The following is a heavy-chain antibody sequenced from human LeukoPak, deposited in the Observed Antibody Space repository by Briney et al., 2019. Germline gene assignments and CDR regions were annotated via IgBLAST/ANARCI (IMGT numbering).Heavy chain of an antibody. Sequence: GGSLRLSCAASGFTFSSYAMHWVRQAPGKGLEWVAVISYDGSNKYYADSVKGRFTISRDNSKNTLYLQMNSLRAEDTAVYYCAREPRGSRFYYYMDVWGKGTTVTVSS. CDR1: GFTFSSYA. CDR3: AREPRGSRFYYYMDV. CDR2: ISYDGSNK. D-gene: IGHD3-16*01. J-gene: IGHJ6*03. V-gene: IGHV3-30-3*01.